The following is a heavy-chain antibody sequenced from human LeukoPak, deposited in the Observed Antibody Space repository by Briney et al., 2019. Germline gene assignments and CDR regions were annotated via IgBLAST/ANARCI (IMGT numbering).Heavy chain of an antibody. Sequence: GGSLRLSCAASGFTFSSYAMSWVRQVPGKGLEWVSGISDSGGSTYYADSVKGRFTIVRDNSKNTLYVQMNSLRAEDTAVYYCAKDLMGAIDYWGQGTLVTVSS. CDR3: AKDLMGAIDY. D-gene: IGHD2-8*01. J-gene: IGHJ4*02. V-gene: IGHV3-23*01. CDR2: ISDSGGST. CDR1: GFTFSSYA.